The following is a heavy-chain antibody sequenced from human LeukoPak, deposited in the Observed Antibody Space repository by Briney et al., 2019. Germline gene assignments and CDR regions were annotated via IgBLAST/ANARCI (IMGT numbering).Heavy chain of an antibody. D-gene: IGHD6-13*01. J-gene: IGHJ4*02. CDR3: ARVAGSWYRDY. Sequence: GGSLRLSCAPSGFTVSSNYMSWVRQAPGRGLEWVSIIYSGGSTYYADSATGRFTISRDNSKNTLFLQMSSLRAEDTAVYYCARVAGSWYRDYWGQGTLVTVSS. CDR2: IYSGGST. CDR1: GFTVSSNY. V-gene: IGHV3-53*01.